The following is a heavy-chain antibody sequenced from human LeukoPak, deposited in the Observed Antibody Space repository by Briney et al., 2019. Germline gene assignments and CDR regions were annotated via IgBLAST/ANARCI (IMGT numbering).Heavy chain of an antibody. Sequence: PSQTLSLTCTVSGGSISSGGYYWSWIRQHPGKGLEWIGYIYSSGSTYYNPSLKSRVTISVDTSKNQFSLKLSSVTAADTAVYYCARGVDRGRIAAAGNNWFDPWGQGTLVTVSS. D-gene: IGHD6-13*01. CDR3: ARGVDRGRIAAAGNNWFDP. CDR1: GGSISSGGYY. V-gene: IGHV4-31*03. J-gene: IGHJ5*02. CDR2: IYSSGST.